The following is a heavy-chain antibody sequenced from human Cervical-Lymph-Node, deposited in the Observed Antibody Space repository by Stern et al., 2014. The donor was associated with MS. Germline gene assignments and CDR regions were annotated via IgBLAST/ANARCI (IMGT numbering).Heavy chain of an antibody. J-gene: IGHJ4*02. CDR3: AREDY. Sequence: QVQLQESGPGLVKPSETLSLTCTVSGYSISSGYYWGWIRQPPGKGLEWIGSIYHSGSTYYNPSLKSRVTISVATSKNQFPLKLSSVTAADTAVYYCAREDYWGQGTLVTVSS. CDR1: GYSISSGYY. CDR2: IYHSGST. V-gene: IGHV4-38-2*02.